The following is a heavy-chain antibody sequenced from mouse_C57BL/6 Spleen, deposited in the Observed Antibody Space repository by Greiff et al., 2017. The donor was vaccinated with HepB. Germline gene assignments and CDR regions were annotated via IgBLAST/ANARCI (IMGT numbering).Heavy chain of an antibody. CDR3: ARRNYYGSSYWYFDV. Sequence: VHVKQSGPELVKPGASVKIPCKASGYTFTDYNMDWVKQSHGKSLEWIGDINPNNGGTIYNQKFKGQATLTVDKSSSTAYMELRSLTSEDTAVYYCARRNYYGSSYWYFDVWGTGTTVTVSS. J-gene: IGHJ1*03. D-gene: IGHD1-1*01. CDR2: INPNNGGT. CDR1: GYTFTDYN. V-gene: IGHV1-18*01.